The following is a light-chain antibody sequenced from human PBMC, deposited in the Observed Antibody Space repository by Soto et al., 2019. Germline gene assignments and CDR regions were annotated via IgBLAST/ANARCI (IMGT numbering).Light chain of an antibody. CDR1: SSDVGGYSY. V-gene: IGLV2-11*01. CDR3: FSYAGSYTVV. Sequence: QSALTQPRSVSGSPGQSVTSSCTGTSSDVGGYSYVSWYQQHPGKAPKLMIYDVTTRPSGIPDRFSGSKSGNTASLTISGLQAEDEADYYCFSYAGSYTVVFGTGTKLTVL. J-gene: IGLJ1*01. CDR2: DVT.